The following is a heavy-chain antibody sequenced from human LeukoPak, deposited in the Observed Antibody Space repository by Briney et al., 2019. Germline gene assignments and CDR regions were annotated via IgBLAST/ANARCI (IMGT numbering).Heavy chain of an antibody. CDR1: GGSFSGYY. CDR2: INHSGST. V-gene: IGHV4-34*01. CDR3: ARVRPQDDFWSGYHEPYFDY. J-gene: IGHJ4*02. Sequence: KPSETLSLTCAVYGGSFSGYYWSWIRQPPGKGLEWIGEINHSGSTNYNPSLKSRVTISVDTSKNQFSLKLSSVTAADTAVYYCARVRPQDDFWSGYHEPYFDYWGQGTLVTVSS. D-gene: IGHD3-3*01.